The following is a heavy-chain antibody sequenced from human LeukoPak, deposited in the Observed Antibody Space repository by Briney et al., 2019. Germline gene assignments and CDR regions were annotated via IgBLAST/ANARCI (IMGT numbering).Heavy chain of an antibody. J-gene: IGHJ4*02. CDR3: ARQTRDGSGSRGYFFDF. D-gene: IGHD3-10*01. CDR1: GYIFTHNW. V-gene: IGHV5-51*01. Sequence: GESLKISCQGSGYIFTHNWIGWVRQKPGKGLEWMGIIYPGDSDTRYSPSFEGQVTISVDKSSSTASLQWSRLNASDTAIYYCARQTRDGSGSRGYFFDFWGQGTLVTVSS. CDR2: IYPGDSDT.